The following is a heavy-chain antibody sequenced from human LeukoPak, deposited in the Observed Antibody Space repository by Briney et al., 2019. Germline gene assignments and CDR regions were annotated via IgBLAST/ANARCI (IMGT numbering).Heavy chain of an antibody. Sequence: PGGSLRLSCAASGFTFSTYAMHWVRQAPGKGLEWVAVTSSDGTVKYYPDSVKGRFTISRDNSKNTLYLQVNGLRTEDTGVYYCARDPVPAAARHFDYWGQGTLVTVSS. V-gene: IGHV3-30-3*01. CDR3: ARDPVPAAARHFDY. J-gene: IGHJ4*01. D-gene: IGHD2-2*01. CDR2: TSSDGTVK. CDR1: GFTFSTYA.